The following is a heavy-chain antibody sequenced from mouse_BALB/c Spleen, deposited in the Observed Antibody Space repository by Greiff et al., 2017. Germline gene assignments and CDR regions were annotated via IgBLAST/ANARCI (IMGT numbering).Heavy chain of an antibody. V-gene: IGHV3-6*02. J-gene: IGHJ4*01. D-gene: IGHD1-1*01. Sequence: LMESGPGLVKPSQSLSLTCSVTGYSITSGYYWNWIRQFPGNKLEWMGYISYDGSNNYNPSLKNRISITRDTSKNQFFLKLNSVTTEDTATYYCARGNYYGSSYGASMDYWGQGTSVTVSS. CDR2: ISYDGSN. CDR3: ARGNYYGSSYGASMDY. CDR1: GYSITSGYY.